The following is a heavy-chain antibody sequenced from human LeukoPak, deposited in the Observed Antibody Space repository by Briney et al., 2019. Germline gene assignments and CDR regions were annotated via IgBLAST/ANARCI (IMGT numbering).Heavy chain of an antibody. J-gene: IGHJ4*02. CDR3: ARDRAYDFWSGYYTGVNYFDY. V-gene: IGHV1-18*01. CDR1: GYTFTSYG. Sequence: GASVKVSCKASGYTFTSYGISWVRQAPGQGLEWMGWISAYNGNTNYAQKLQGRVTMTTDTSTSTAYMELRSLRSDDTAVYYCARDRAYDFWSGYYTGVNYFDYWGQGTLVTVSS. D-gene: IGHD3-3*01. CDR2: ISAYNGNT.